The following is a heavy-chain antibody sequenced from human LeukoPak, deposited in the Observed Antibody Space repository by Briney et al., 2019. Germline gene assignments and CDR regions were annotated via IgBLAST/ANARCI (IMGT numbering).Heavy chain of an antibody. CDR2: ISWNSDTI. CDR1: GFTFDDYT. V-gene: IGHV3-9*01. D-gene: IGHD1-26*01. J-gene: IGHJ4*02. CDR3: AKGKWYSGTYHFDY. Sequence: GGSLRLSCAASGFTFDDYTMHWVRQAPGKGLEWVSGISWNSDTIGYADSVKGRFTISRDNAKNSLYLQMNSLRAEDTALYYCAKGKWYSGTYHFDYWGQGTLVTVSS.